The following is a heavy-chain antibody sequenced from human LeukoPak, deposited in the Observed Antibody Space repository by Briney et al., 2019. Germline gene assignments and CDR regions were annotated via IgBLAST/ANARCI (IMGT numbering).Heavy chain of an antibody. CDR3: ARDYYDSSGGLYYYYMDV. CDR2: IYHSGST. Sequence: SETLSLTCTVSGYSISSDYYWGWIRQPPGKGLEWIGNIYHSGSTYYNPSLKSRVTISVDTSKDHFSLMLSSVTAADTAVYYCARDYYDSSGGLYYYYMDVWGKGTTVTVSS. J-gene: IGHJ6*03. D-gene: IGHD3-22*01. CDR1: GYSISSDYY. V-gene: IGHV4-38-2*02.